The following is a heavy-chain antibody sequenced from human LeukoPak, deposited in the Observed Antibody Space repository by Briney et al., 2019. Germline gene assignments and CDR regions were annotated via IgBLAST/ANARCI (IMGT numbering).Heavy chain of an antibody. V-gene: IGHV4-34*01. J-gene: IGHJ4*02. D-gene: IGHD1-26*01. CDR2: INHSGST. CDR3: ARELKYSGSSLPWD. CDR1: GGSLSGYY. Sequence: SETLSLTCAVYGGSLSGYYWSWIRQPPGKGLEWIGEINHSGSTNYNPSLKSRVTISVDTSKNQFSLKLSSVTAADTAVYYCARELKYSGSSLPWDWGQGTLVTVSS.